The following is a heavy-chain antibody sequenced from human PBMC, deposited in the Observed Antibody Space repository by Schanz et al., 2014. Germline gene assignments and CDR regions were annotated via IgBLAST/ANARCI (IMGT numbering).Heavy chain of an antibody. D-gene: IGHD6-19*01. CDR2: IYYSGST. J-gene: IGHJ4*02. CDR3: ARLWGGWRIPDY. V-gene: IGHV4-39*01. Sequence: QLQMQESGPGLVKPSETLSLTCSVSGDSISSTSYYWGWIRQPPGKGLEWIGSIYYSGSTYYNASLKRRVPIPEDTTKTQSPRKLNSVTAADSAVYYCARLWGGWRIPDYWGQGTLVTVSS. CDR1: GDSISSTSYY.